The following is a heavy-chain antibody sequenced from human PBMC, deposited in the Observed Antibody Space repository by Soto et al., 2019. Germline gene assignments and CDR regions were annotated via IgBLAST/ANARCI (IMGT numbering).Heavy chain of an antibody. Sequence: VQLLESGGHLVQPGGSLRLSCAASGFTFSSYAMSWVRQAPGKGLEWVSSVSAGGDMTYYSDSVKGRFTISRDNSNNALFLQMNSLRIEDTALYYCARGDRGGSGSPASYYYSGLDGWGQGTTVNVS. J-gene: IGHJ6*02. CDR2: VSAGGDMT. CDR3: ARGDRGGSGSPASYYYSGLDG. V-gene: IGHV3-23*01. D-gene: IGHD3-10*01. CDR1: GFTFSSYA.